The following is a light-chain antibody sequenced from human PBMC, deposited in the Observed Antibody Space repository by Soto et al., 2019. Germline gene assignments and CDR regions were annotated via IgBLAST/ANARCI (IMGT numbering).Light chain of an antibody. CDR1: QSVWNNY. J-gene: IGKJ1*01. CDR2: GAS. Sequence: EIVLTQSPGTLSLSPGERATLSCRASQSVWNNYLAWYQQKPGQAPRLLIYGASSRATGIPDKFSGSGSGPDFTLTISRLEPEDFAVYYCQHYGSSPQTFGQGTKVEIK. V-gene: IGKV3-20*01. CDR3: QHYGSSPQT.